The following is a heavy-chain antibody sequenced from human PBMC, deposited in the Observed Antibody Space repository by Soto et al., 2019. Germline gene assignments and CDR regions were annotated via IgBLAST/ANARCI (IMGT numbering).Heavy chain of an antibody. V-gene: IGHV3-30*18. J-gene: IGHJ4*02. CDR1: GFTFSSYG. CDR2: ISYDGSNK. Sequence: QVQLVESGGGVVQPGRSLRLSCAASGFTFSSYGMHWVRQAPGKGLEWVAFISYDGSNKYYADSVKGRFIISRDNSKNTLYVQMNGQRAEDTAVFYCAKDHRYYGSGSQDYWGQGILVTVSS. CDR3: AKDHRYYGSGSQDY. D-gene: IGHD3-10*01.